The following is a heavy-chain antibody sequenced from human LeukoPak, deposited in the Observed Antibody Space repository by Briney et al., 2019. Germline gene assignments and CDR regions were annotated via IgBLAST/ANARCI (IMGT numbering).Heavy chain of an antibody. CDR2: IYYSGST. CDR1: GGSISSYY. D-gene: IGHD6-19*01. J-gene: IGHJ4*02. Sequence: SETLSLTCTVSGGSISSYYWSWIRQPPGKGLEWIGYIYYSGSTNYNPSLKSRVTISVDTSKNQFSLKLSSATAADTAVYYCARHSLHRQWLDYYFDYWGQGTLVTVSS. CDR3: ARHSLHRQWLDYYFDY. V-gene: IGHV4-59*08.